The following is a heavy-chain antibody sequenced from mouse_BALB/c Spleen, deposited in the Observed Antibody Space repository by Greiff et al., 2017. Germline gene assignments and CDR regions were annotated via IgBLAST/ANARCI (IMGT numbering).Heavy chain of an antibody. D-gene: IGHD2-14*01. V-gene: IGHV7-3*02. Sequence: EVHLVESGGGLVQPGGSLRLSCATSGFTFTDYYMSWVRQPPGKALEWLGFIRNKANGYTTEYSASVKGRFTISRDNSQSILYLQMNTLRAEDSATYYCARPHRYDGGFAYWGQGTLVTVSA. CDR2: IRNKANGYTT. CDR3: ARPHRYDGGFAY. J-gene: IGHJ3*01. CDR1: GFTFTDYY.